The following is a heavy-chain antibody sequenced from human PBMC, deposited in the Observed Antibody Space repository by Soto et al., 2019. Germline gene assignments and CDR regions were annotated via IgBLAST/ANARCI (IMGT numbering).Heavy chain of an antibody. D-gene: IGHD1-26*01. V-gene: IGHV1-18*01. CDR2: VSAYNRNS. CDR3: ARDRQWEPLLY. J-gene: IGHJ4*02. CDR1: GYTFRNYG. Sequence: QVQLVQSGSEVKKPGASVRVTCKASGYTFRNYGISWVREAPGQGLEWMGWVSAYNRNSNYAQKFEDRVIMTADTATSPAYLELRGLRSDDTAIYYCARDRQWEPLLYWGQGTLFTVSS.